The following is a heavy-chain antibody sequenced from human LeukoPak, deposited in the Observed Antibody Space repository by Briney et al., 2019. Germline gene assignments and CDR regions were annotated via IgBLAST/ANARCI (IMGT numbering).Heavy chain of an antibody. J-gene: IGHJ4*02. D-gene: IGHD1-14*01. CDR3: ARHPEFLRDFDY. Sequence: SETLSLTCSVSGVSMTSSNWWSWVRQPPGKGLEWIGEISHSGDTNYISSLRSRVTIALDKTNSQFSLRLASVTAADTALYYCARHPEFLRDFDYWGQGTLVTVSS. V-gene: IGHV4-4*02. CDR1: GVSMTSSNW. CDR2: ISHSGDT.